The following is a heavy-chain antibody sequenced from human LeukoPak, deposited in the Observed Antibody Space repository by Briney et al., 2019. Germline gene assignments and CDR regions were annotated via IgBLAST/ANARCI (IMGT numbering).Heavy chain of an antibody. V-gene: IGHV3-23*01. D-gene: IGHD3-22*01. Sequence: PGGSLRLSCAASGFTFSSYAMSWVRQAPGKGLEWVSGISGSGDNTNYADSVKGRFTISRDNSKNTLYVQVNSLGTEDTAAYYCAKGSYYDSSGSFYFDYWGQGTLVTVSS. CDR1: GFTFSSYA. J-gene: IGHJ4*02. CDR2: ISGSGDNT. CDR3: AKGSYYDSSGSFYFDY.